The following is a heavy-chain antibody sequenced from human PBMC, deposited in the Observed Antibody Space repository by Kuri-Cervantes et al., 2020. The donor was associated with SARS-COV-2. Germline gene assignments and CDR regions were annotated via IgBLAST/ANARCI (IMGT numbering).Heavy chain of an antibody. J-gene: IGHJ4*02. V-gene: IGHV5-51*01. D-gene: IGHD6-6*01. CDR3: ARLEAARPEYYFDY. CDR2: IYPGDSDT. Sequence: TVSCQGSGYSFTSYWIGWVRQMPGKGLEWMGIIYPGDSDTRYSPSFQGQVTISADKSISTAYLQWSSLKASDTAMYYCARLEAARPEYYFDYWGQGTRVTVSS. CDR1: GYSFTSYW.